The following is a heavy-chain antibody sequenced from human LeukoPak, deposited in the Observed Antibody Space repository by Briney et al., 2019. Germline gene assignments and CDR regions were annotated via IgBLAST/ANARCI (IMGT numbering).Heavy chain of an antibody. CDR2: IYTSGST. J-gene: IGHJ2*01. CDR1: GGSISSGGYY. Sequence: SQTLSLTCTVSGGSISSGGYYWSWIRQPAGKGLEWIGRIYTSGSTNYNPSLKSRVTMSVDTSKNQFSLKLSSVTAADTAVYYCARYSSSSGWYFDLWGRGTLVTVSS. CDR3: ARYSSSSGWYFDL. V-gene: IGHV4-61*02. D-gene: IGHD6-6*01.